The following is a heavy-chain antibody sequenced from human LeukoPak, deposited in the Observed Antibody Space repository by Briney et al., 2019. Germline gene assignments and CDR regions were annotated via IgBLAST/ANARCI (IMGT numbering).Heavy chain of an antibody. V-gene: IGHV3-48*01. CDR3: ARDYKYAFDN. Sequence: WGSLRLSRAASGFTFSDYSMNWVRQAPGKGLEWISYIGIDSGNTNYADSVKGRFTISGDKAKNSLYLQMNSLRVEDTAVYYCARDYKYAFDNWGQGTLVTVSS. J-gene: IGHJ4*02. CDR2: IGIDSGNT. CDR1: GFTFSDYS. D-gene: IGHD5-24*01.